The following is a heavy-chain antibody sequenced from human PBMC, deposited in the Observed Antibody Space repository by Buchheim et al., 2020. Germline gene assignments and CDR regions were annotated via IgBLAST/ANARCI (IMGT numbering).Heavy chain of an antibody. CDR3: ARRLDFWSGYYTGVRFDP. D-gene: IGHD3-3*01. J-gene: IGHJ5*02. Sequence: QVQLQQWGAGLLKPSETLSLTCTVSGGSISSSSYYWGWIRQPPGKGLEWIGSIYYSGSTYYNPSLKSRVTISVDTSKNQFSLKLSSVTAADTAVYYCARRLDFWSGYYTGVRFDPWGQGTL. V-gene: IGHV4-39*01. CDR1: GGSISSSSYY. CDR2: IYYSGST.